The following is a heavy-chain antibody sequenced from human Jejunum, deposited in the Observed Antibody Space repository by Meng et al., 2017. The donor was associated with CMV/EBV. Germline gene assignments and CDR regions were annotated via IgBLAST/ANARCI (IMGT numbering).Heavy chain of an antibody. Sequence: GEKYLSWVRQAPGKGLEWVGVIRSKTYGGTTEYAASVTGRFTISRDDSKNIAYLQMNSLETEDTAVYYCTSRVGATPSYYGMDVWGQGTTVTVSS. D-gene: IGHD1-26*01. CDR1: GEKY. CDR3: TSRVGATPSYYGMDV. CDR2: IRSKTYGGTT. V-gene: IGHV3-49*04. J-gene: IGHJ6*02.